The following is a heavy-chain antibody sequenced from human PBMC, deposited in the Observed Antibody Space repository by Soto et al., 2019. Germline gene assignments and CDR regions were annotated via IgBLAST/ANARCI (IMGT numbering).Heavy chain of an antibody. CDR1: GYTFTSYD. J-gene: IGHJ5*02. CDR2: MNPNSGNT. D-gene: IGHD4-17*01. Sequence: ASVKVSCKASGYTFTSYDINWVRQATGQGLEWMGWMNPNSGNTGYAQKFQGRVTMTRNTSISTAYMELSSLRSEDTAVYYCARGQRARITVTTYWFDPWGQGTLVTVSS. V-gene: IGHV1-8*01. CDR3: ARGQRARITVTTYWFDP.